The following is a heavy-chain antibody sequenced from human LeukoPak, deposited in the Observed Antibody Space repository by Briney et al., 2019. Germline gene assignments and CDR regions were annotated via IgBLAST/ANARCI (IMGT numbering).Heavy chain of an antibody. CDR3: ARVKGDYLTH. CDR2: INPNSGGT. V-gene: IGHV1-2*02. Sequence: GASVKVSCKVSGYTPTELSMHWVRQAPGQGLEWMGWINPNSGGTNYAQKFQGRVTMTRDTSISTAYMELSSLRSDDTAVYYCARVKGDYLTHWGQGTLVTVSS. D-gene: IGHD4-17*01. J-gene: IGHJ4*02. CDR1: GYTPTELS.